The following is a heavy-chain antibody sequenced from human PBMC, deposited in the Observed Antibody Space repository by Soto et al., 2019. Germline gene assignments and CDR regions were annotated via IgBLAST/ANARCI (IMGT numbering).Heavy chain of an antibody. D-gene: IGHD6-19*01. J-gene: IGHJ4*02. V-gene: IGHV4-59*01. CDR3: ERARGSSGWSDY. Sequence: PWETLSLTCNVSGASISSYYWSWIRQPPGKGLEWIGYIYYSGSTNYNPSLKSRVTMSLDTSKNQFSLNLSSVTAADTAVYYCERARGSSGWSDYWGQGTLVTVSS. CDR2: IYYSGST. CDR1: GASISSYY.